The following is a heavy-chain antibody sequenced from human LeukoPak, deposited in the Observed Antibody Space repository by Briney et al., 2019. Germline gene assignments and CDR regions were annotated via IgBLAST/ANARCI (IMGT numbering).Heavy chain of an antibody. V-gene: IGHV3-7*01. CDR1: GFFFSSHW. Sequence: GGSLRLSCAASGFFFSSHWMTWARQAPGKGLEWVANIKQEGSEQRSVDSVKGRFTISRDNAKSSLYLEMNSLRAEDTAVYYCARYRDNSGPIDSWGQGILVTVSS. D-gene: IGHD3-22*01. CDR3: ARYRDNSGPIDS. J-gene: IGHJ4*02. CDR2: IKQEGSEQ.